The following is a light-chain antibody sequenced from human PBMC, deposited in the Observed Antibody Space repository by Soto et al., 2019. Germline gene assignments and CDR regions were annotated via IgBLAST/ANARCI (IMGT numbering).Light chain of an antibody. CDR2: EGS. V-gene: IGLV2-23*03. CDR1: SSDVGSYNL. Sequence: QSALAQPASVSGSPGQSITLSCIGTSSDVGSYNLVSWYQQHPGKAPKLMIYEGSKRPSGVSNRFSGSKSGNTASLTISGLQAEDEADYYCCSFAGSNTFVFGTGTKVTVL. CDR3: CSFAGSNTFV. J-gene: IGLJ1*01.